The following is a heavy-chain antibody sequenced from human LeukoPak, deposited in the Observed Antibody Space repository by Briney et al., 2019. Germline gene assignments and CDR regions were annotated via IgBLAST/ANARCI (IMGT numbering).Heavy chain of an antibody. V-gene: IGHV4-4*07. D-gene: IGHD3-10*01. CDR1: GGSISSYY. CDR2: IYTSGST. Sequence: SETLSLTCTVSGGSISSYYWSWIRQPAGKGLEWIGRIYTSGSTNYNPSLKRRVTISVDTSMNQFSLKLSSVSAADTAVYYCARIGFALGSVNYYYGMDVWGQGTTVTVSS. CDR3: ARIGFALGSVNYYYGMDV. J-gene: IGHJ6*02.